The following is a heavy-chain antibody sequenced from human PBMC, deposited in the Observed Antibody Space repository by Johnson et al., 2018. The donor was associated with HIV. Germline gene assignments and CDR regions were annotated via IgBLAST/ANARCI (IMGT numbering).Heavy chain of an antibody. Sequence: QVQLVESGGGLVQPGRSLRLSCAASGFTFSSYAMHWVRQAPGKGLEWVAVLSHDGSNRHYADSVKGRFTISRDNSKDTLYLQINSLTPEDTAVYFCARDSGGGYDLVGYALDFWGQGTMVTVSS. CDR3: ARDSGGGYDLVGYALDF. J-gene: IGHJ3*01. CDR2: LSHDGSNR. D-gene: IGHD5-12*01. CDR1: GFTFSSYA. V-gene: IGHV3-30*04.